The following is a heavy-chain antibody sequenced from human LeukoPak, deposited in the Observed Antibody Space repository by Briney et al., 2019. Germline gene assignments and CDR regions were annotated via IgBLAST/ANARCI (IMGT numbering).Heavy chain of an antibody. CDR3: VGGVAGSFYFDY. CDR1: GFTFSNFG. Sequence: GGSLRLSCAASGFTFSNFGMSWVRQAPGNGLEWVAIIWYDGSDKYYADSVKGRFTISRDNAKNSLYLQMNSLRAEDTAVYYCVGGVAGSFYFDYWGQGTLVTVSS. D-gene: IGHD6-19*01. CDR2: IWYDGSDK. J-gene: IGHJ4*02. V-gene: IGHV3-33*08.